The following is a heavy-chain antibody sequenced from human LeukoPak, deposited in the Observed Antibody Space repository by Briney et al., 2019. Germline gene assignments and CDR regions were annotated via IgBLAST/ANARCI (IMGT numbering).Heavy chain of an antibody. Sequence: ASVKLSCKASGYTFTTHYVHWVRQAPGQGLEWMGIINPSGDSTSSAQRFQGRVIMTRDTSTSTVFMELSSLRSEDTAVYYCAREAFPLQADATRFLGYCGGDCSPFDYWGHGTLVTVSS. V-gene: IGHV1-46*01. J-gene: IGHJ4*01. CDR3: AREAFPLQADATRFLGYCGGDCSPFDY. D-gene: IGHD2-21*02. CDR2: INPSGDST. CDR1: GYTFTTHY.